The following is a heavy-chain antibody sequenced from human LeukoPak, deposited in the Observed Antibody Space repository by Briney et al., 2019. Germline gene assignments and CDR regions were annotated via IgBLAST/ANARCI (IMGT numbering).Heavy chain of an antibody. Sequence: GESLKISCKGYGYSFTTSWIGWVRQMPGKGLEWMGITYPGDSDTRYSPSFQGQVTISADKSVNTAYLQWSSLKASDTAMYYCARMLGVGVISSFDYWGQGTLVTVSS. V-gene: IGHV5-51*01. J-gene: IGHJ4*02. CDR2: TYPGDSDT. CDR3: ARMLGVGVISSFDY. CDR1: GYSFTTSW. D-gene: IGHD3-10*01.